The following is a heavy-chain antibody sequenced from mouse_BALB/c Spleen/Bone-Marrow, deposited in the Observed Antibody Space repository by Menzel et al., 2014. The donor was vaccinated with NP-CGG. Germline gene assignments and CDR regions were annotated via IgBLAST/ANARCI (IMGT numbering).Heavy chain of an antibody. J-gene: IGHJ3*01. D-gene: IGHD2-3*01. Sequence: EVQVVESGGNLVQPGVSLKLSCAASGFTFSSYTMSWVRQTPAKRLEWVAYISNGGGSTYYPDTVKGRFTISRDNAMNTLDLQMSSLKAEDTSMYYCARQSYEGFAYWGQGTPVTVSA. V-gene: IGHV5-12-2*01. CDR1: GFTFSSYT. CDR2: ISNGGGST. CDR3: ARQSYEGFAY.